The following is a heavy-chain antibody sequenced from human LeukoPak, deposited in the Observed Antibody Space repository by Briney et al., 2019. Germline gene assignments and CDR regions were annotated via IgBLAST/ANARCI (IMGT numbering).Heavy chain of an antibody. D-gene: IGHD3-16*01. J-gene: IGHJ3*01. Sequence: GASVKVSCKVSGYTLTELSTHWVRQAPGKGLEWMGGFDPEDGERIYAQKFQDRVTMTEDTSIDTAYMELRSLRSEDTAMYYCATALRLEALDLWGHGTMVTVSS. CDR3: ATALRLEALDL. CDR2: FDPEDGER. V-gene: IGHV1-24*01. CDR1: GYTLTELS.